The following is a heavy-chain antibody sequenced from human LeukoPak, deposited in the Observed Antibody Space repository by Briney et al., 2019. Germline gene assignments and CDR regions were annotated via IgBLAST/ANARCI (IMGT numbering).Heavy chain of an antibody. CDR3: ARDPGSSLSRGWYDLPDY. J-gene: IGHJ4*02. CDR1: GYTFTSYY. Sequence: GASVKVSCKASGYTFTSYYMHWVRQAPGQGLEWMGIINPSGGSTSYAQKFQGRVTMTRDMSTSTVYMELSSLRSEDTAVYFCARDPGSSLSRGWYDLPDYWGQGTLVTVSS. D-gene: IGHD6-19*01. CDR2: INPSGGST. V-gene: IGHV1-46*01.